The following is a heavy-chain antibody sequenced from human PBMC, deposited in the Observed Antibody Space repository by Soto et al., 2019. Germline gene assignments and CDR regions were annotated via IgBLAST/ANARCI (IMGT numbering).Heavy chain of an antibody. CDR1: GYSVRSGEYY. CDR3: ARIPVDPYMIYGSDP. V-gene: IGHV4-61*08. CDR2: VYFSGST. Sequence: SVALSLNCRVSGYSVRSGEYYWGWIRQPPGKGLEWIGHVYFSGSTNYIPSLKSRLTMSVDTAKNQFSLKLNSVTAADTAVYYCARIPVDPYMIYGSDPWAQGTQVTVS. J-gene: IGHJ5*02. D-gene: IGHD3-16*01.